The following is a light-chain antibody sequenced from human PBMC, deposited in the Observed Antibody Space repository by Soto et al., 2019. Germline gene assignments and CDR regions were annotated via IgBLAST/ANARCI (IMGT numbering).Light chain of an antibody. CDR2: AAS. V-gene: IGKV1-39*01. CDR3: QQSYSTLRE. CDR1: QSISSY. J-gene: IGKJ1*01. Sequence: TQPPSSLFPHLVHGESNPPLASQSISSYVSWYQQKPGKAPKLLIYAASRLQSGVPSRFSGSRSGTDFTLTISSLQPEDFATYYCQQSYSTLREFGQGTKVDIK.